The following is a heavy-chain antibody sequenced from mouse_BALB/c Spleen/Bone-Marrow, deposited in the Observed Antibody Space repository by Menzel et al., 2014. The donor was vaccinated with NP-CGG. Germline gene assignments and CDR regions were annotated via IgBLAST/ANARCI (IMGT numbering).Heavy chain of an antibody. Sequence: VQLQESGAELVKPGASVKLSCKASGYTFTNYFMYWVKQRPGQGLEWIGEINPNNGGTNFNENFKSKATQTLDKSSSTAYMQLSSLTSEDSAVYYCTRSGPGFAYWGHGTLVTVSA. J-gene: IGHJ3*01. V-gene: IGHV1S81*02. CDR3: TRSGPGFAY. CDR1: GYTFTNYF. CDR2: INPNNGGT.